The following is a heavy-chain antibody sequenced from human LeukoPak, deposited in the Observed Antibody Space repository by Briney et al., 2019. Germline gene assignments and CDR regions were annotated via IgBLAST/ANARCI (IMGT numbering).Heavy chain of an antibody. CDR2: IYYSGST. Sequence: SETLSLTCTVSGGSISSSSYYWGWIRQPPGKGLEWIGSIYYSGSTYYTPSLKSRVTISVDTSKNQFSLKLSSVTAADTAVYYCARGTMVRGVIGAFDIWGQGTMVTVSS. J-gene: IGHJ3*02. CDR1: GGSISSSSYY. V-gene: IGHV4-39*01. CDR3: ARGTMVRGVIGAFDI. D-gene: IGHD3-10*01.